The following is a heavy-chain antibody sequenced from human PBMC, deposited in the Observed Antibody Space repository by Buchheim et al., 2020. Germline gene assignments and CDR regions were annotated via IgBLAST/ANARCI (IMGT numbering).Heavy chain of an antibody. V-gene: IGHV3-7*01. D-gene: IGHD6-6*01. CDR1: GFTFSSYA. Sequence: ELQLLESGGGLAQPGGSLRLSCAASGFTFSSYAMSWVRQAPGKGLEWVANIKQDGSEKYYVDSVKGRFTISRDNAKNSLYLQMNSLRAEDTAVYYCARDGSSALIYYYYYYGMDVWGQGTT. CDR2: IKQDGSEK. J-gene: IGHJ6*02. CDR3: ARDGSSALIYYYYYYGMDV.